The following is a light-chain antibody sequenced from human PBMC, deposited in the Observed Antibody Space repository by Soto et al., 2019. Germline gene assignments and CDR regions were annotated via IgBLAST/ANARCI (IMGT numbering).Light chain of an antibody. Sequence: EIVMTQSPATLSVSPGERATLSCRASQSVSSNLAWYEQKPGQAPRLLIFGASTRATGSPARFSVSGSGTEFTLTISSMQSEDFAVYYCKQYNNWRGTFGQGTKVEIK. CDR1: QSVSSN. CDR3: KQYNNWRGT. CDR2: GAS. J-gene: IGKJ1*01. V-gene: IGKV3-15*01.